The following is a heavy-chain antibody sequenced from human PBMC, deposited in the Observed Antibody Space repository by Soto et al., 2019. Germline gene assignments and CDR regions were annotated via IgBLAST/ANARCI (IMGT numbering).Heavy chain of an antibody. Sequence: PGGSLRLSCAASGFTFSSYAVSWVRQAPGKGLEWVSAISGSGGSTYYADSVKGRFTISRDNSKNTLYLQMNSLRAEDTAVYYCAKDPLEIQLWPKYYFDYWGQGTLVTVSS. D-gene: IGHD5-18*01. V-gene: IGHV3-23*01. CDR3: AKDPLEIQLWPKYYFDY. CDR1: GFTFSSYA. J-gene: IGHJ4*02. CDR2: ISGSGGST.